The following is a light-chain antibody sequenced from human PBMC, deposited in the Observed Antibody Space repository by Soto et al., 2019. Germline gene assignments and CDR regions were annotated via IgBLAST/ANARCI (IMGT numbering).Light chain of an antibody. Sequence: EIVLTQSPATLSLSPGERATLSCRASQSVSTYLAWYQQKPGQAPRLLIFDASKRAIGIPARFSGSGSGTDFTLTISSLEPEDFAVYYCQQRSRGFGPGTKVDTK. CDR2: DAS. CDR3: QQRSRG. V-gene: IGKV3-11*01. CDR1: QSVSTY. J-gene: IGKJ3*01.